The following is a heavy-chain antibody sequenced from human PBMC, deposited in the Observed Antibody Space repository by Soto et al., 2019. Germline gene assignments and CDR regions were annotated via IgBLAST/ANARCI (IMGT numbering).Heavy chain of an antibody. Sequence: QVQLQESGPGLVKPSETLSLTCTVSGGSISSYYWSWIRQPPGKGLEWIGYIYYSGSTNYNPSLKSRVTISVDTSKNQFSLKLSSVTAADTAVYYCARTPSREVAASAWFDPWGQGTLVTVSS. CDR1: GGSISSYY. V-gene: IGHV4-59*08. D-gene: IGHD6-13*01. CDR3: ARTPSREVAASAWFDP. J-gene: IGHJ5*02. CDR2: IYYSGST.